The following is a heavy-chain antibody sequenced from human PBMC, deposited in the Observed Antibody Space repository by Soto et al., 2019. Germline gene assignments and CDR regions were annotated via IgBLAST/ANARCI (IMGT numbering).Heavy chain of an antibody. D-gene: IGHD1-26*01. V-gene: IGHV3-23*01. J-gene: IGHJ4*02. CDR1: GFTFSSYA. CDR2: ISGSGDST. Sequence: EVQLLESGGGLVQPGGSLRLSCAASGFTFSSYAMRWVRQAPGKGLEWVSAISGSGDSTYYADSVKGRFTISRDNSKNTLYLQMNSRRVEDTAVYHCARRCSGSYYDYWGQGTLVTVSS. CDR3: ARRCSGSYYDY.